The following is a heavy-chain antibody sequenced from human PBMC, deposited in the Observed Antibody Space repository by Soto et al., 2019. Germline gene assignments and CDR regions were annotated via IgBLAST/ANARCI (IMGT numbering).Heavy chain of an antibody. V-gene: IGHV3-30*18. Sequence: GGSLRVSCAASGFTFSNYGIHWVRQTPGKGLEWVAVISYDGSHQFYTDSVKGRFTISRDNSKNTLYLQMNSLKTEDTAMYYCAKDPKCCTIGSHFLDNWFDPWGQGTLVTVSS. CDR3: AKDPKCCTIGSHFLDNWFDP. J-gene: IGHJ5*02. CDR1: GFTFSNYG. CDR2: ISYDGSHQ. D-gene: IGHD2-8*01.